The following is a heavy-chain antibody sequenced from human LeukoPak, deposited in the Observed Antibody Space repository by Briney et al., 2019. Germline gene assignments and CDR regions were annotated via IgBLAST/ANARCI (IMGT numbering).Heavy chain of an antibody. CDR1: GFTFSSYS. J-gene: IGHJ4*02. CDR2: ISSSSSYI. CDR3: ARARGPAAEN. V-gene: IGHV3-21*01. D-gene: IGHD2-2*01. Sequence: PGGSLRLSCAASGFTFSSYSMNWVRQAPGKGLEWVSSISSSSSYIYYADSVKGRFTISRDNAKNSLYLQMNGLRAEDTAVYYCARARGPAAENWGQGTLVTVSS.